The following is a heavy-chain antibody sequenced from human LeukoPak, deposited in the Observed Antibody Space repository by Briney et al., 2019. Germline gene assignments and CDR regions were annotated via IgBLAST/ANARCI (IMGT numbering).Heavy chain of an antibody. J-gene: IGHJ4*02. V-gene: IGHV3-30*02. Sequence: GGSLRLSCAASEFTFTTYGMHWVRQAPGKGLEWVAFIYYDGSNKYYADSVKGRFTISRDNSKNTLYLQMNSLRAEDTAVYYCAKGLQLWAPIDYWGQGTLVTVSS. CDR3: AKGLQLWAPIDY. CDR1: EFTFTTYG. CDR2: IYYDGSNK. D-gene: IGHD5-18*01.